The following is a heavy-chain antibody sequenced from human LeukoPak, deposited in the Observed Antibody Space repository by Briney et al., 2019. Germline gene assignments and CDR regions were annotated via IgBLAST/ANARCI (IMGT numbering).Heavy chain of an antibody. CDR3: AGSYYNVFDY. CDR2: IWYDGSNK. D-gene: IGHD3-10*01. V-gene: IGHV3-33*01. J-gene: IGHJ4*02. Sequence: SGGSLRLSCAASGFTFSNYGMHWVRQGPGKGLEWVALIWYDGSNKYYADSVKGRFTISRDNSKNTLYLQMNSLRAEDTAVYYCAGSYYNVFDYWGQGTLVTVSS. CDR1: GFTFSNYG.